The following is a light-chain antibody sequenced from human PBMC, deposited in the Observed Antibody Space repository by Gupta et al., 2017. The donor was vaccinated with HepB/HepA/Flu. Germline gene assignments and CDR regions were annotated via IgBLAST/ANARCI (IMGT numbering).Light chain of an antibody. CDR1: QNIGSS. V-gene: IGKV6-21*01. Sequence: EVVLTQSPDFQPGPPKEKITITCRASQNIGSSLHWYQQKPDQSPKLLIKYASQSFSGVPSRFSGSGSGTDFTLTISSLEAEDAATYYCHQSSTLSRTFGQGTKVEIK. CDR3: HQSSTLSRT. J-gene: IGKJ1*01. CDR2: YAS.